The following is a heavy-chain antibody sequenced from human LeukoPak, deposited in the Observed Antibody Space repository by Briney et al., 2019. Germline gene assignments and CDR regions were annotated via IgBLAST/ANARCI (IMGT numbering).Heavy chain of an antibody. D-gene: IGHD3-22*01. V-gene: IGHV4-34*01. CDR2: INHSGST. CDR3: ARGPYYYDSSGYLHFDY. CDR1: GGSFSGYY. J-gene: IGHJ4*02. Sequence: SETLSLTCAVYGGSFSGYYWSWIRQPPGKGLEWIGEINHSGSTNYNPSLKSRVTISVDTSKNQFSLKLSSVTAADTAVYYCARGPYYYDSSGYLHFDYWGQGTLVTVSP.